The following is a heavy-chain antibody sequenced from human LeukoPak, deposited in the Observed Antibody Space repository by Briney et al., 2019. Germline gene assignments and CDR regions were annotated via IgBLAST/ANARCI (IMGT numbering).Heavy chain of an antibody. CDR3: AKGYYYDSSGYYYGAFDI. J-gene: IGHJ3*02. Sequence: PGRSLRLSCTASGFKFADFSMHWVRQVPGKGLGWVSGISWNSGSIGYADSVKGRFTISRDNAKNSLYLQMNSLRAEDTALYYCAKGYYYDSSGYYYGAFDIWGQGTMVTVSS. CDR2: ISWNSGSI. CDR1: GFKFADFS. D-gene: IGHD3-22*01. V-gene: IGHV3-9*01.